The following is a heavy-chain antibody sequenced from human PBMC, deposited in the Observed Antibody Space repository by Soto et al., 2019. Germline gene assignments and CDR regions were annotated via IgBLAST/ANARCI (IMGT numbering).Heavy chain of an antibody. CDR2: FDPEDGET. Sequence: ASVNVSFTGSGSTLTDLSMHWVRQAPGKGLEWMGGFDPEDGETIYAQKFQGRVTMTEDTSTDTAYMGLSSLRSEDTAVYYCATDSAMIGGMDVWGQVTTDT. CDR3: ATDSAMIGGMDV. J-gene: IGHJ6*02. V-gene: IGHV1-24*01. D-gene: IGHD3-22*01. CDR1: GSTLTDLS.